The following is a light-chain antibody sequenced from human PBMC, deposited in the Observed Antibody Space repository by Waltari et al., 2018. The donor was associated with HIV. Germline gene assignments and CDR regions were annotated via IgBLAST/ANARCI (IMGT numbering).Light chain of an antibody. J-gene: IGLJ2*01. V-gene: IGLV2-23*01. CDR3: CSYAGSSTLEV. CDR1: SSDVGSSNL. CDR2: EGS. Sequence: QSALTQPASVSGSPGQSITLSCTGTSSDVGSSNLVSWYQQHPGKAPKLMIYEGSKRPSGVSNRFSGSKSGNTASLTISGLQAEDEADYYCCSYAGSSTLEVFGGGTKLTVL.